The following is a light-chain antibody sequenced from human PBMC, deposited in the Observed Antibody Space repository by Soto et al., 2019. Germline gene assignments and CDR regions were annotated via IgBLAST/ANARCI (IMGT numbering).Light chain of an antibody. CDR3: QQYETSPWT. Sequence: EIVLTQSPGTLSLSPGERATLSCRASQSVSDSSLVWYQQKAGQAPSLLIYGASNRAVGIPDRFSGSGSGTDFTLTISRLEPEDYAVYFCQQYETSPWTFGQGTKVEIK. CDR2: GAS. J-gene: IGKJ1*01. CDR1: QSVSDSS. V-gene: IGKV3-20*01.